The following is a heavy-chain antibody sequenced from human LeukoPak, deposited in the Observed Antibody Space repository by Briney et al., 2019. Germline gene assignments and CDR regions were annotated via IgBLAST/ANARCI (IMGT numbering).Heavy chain of an antibody. J-gene: IGHJ4*02. CDR3: AREDRYYDSSGYYDFDY. Sequence: VASVKVSCKASGYTFTGYYMHWVRQAPGQGLEWMGGIIPIFGTANYAQKFQGRVTITADESTSTAYMELSSLRSEDTAVYYCAREDRYYDSSGYYDFDYWGQGTLVTVSS. CDR2: IIPIFGTA. V-gene: IGHV1-69*13. D-gene: IGHD3-22*01. CDR1: GYTFTGYY.